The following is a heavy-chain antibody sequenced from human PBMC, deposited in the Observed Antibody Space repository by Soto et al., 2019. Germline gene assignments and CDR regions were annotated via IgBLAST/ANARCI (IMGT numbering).Heavy chain of an antibody. CDR3: ARDRLNITLVRLYGMDV. D-gene: IGHD3-10*01. CDR1: GYTFTSYG. CDR2: ISAYNGNT. Sequence: QVQLVQSGAEVKKPGAAVKVSCKASGYTFTSYGISWVRQAPGQGLEWMGWISAYNGNTNYAQKLQGRVTMTTDTSTSTADMELRSLRSDDTAVYYCARDRLNITLVRLYGMDVCGQGTTVTVSS. V-gene: IGHV1-18*01. J-gene: IGHJ6*02.